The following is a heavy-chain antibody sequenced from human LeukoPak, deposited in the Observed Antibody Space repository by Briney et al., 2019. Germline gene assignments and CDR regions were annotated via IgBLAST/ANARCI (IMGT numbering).Heavy chain of an antibody. CDR3: ARGTRLRYFDWAYYYYYYMDV. J-gene: IGHJ6*03. V-gene: IGHV1-2*02. Sequence: ASVKVSCKASGYTFTGYYMHWVRQAPGQGLEWMGWINPNSGGTNYAQKFQGRVTMTRDTSISTAYMELSRLRSDDTAVYYCARGTRLRYFDWAYYYYYYMDVWGKGPRSPSP. D-gene: IGHD3-9*01. CDR2: INPNSGGT. CDR1: GYTFTGYY.